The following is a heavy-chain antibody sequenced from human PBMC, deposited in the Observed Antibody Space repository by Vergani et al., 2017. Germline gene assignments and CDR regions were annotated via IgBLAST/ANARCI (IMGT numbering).Heavy chain of an antibody. J-gene: IGHJ4*02. D-gene: IGHD3-22*01. CDR1: GGTFSSYA. V-gene: IGHV1-69*13. CDR2: IIPIFGTA. CDR3: ARVTSQGTYSYDSSCYVY. Sequence: QVQLVQSGSEVRKPGSSVKVSCKASGGTFSSYAISWVRQAPGQGLEWMGRIIPIFGTANYAQKFQGRVTITADESTSTAYMELSSLRSEDTAVYYCARVTSQGTYSYDSSCYVYWGQATLVTVSS.